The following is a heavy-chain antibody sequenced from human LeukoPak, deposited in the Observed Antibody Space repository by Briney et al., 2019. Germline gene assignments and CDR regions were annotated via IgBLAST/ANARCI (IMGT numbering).Heavy chain of an antibody. D-gene: IGHD4-17*01. CDR2: ISDDGRSK. V-gene: IGHV3-30*18. J-gene: IGHJ4*02. CDR3: AKRPSDYGDYVSYFDY. CDR1: GFSFISYG. Sequence: GGSLRLSCAASGFSFISYGMHWVRQAPGKGLEWVGVISDDGRSKDYADSVKGRFTISRDNFKDTLYLQMNSLRAEDTAVYYCAKRPSDYGDYVSYFDYWGQGTLVTVSS.